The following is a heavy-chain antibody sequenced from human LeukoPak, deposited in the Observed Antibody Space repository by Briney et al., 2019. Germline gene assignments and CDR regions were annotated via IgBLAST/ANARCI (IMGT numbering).Heavy chain of an antibody. V-gene: IGHV4-34*01. D-gene: IGHD6-13*01. CDR3: ASGRYLTTRGGAAAGFLDY. CDR1: GGSFSGYY. J-gene: IGHJ4*02. Sequence: KPSETLSLTCAVYGGSFSGYYWSWIRQPPGKGLEWIGEINHSGSTNYNPSLKSRVTISVDTSKNQFSLKLSSVTAADTAVYYCASGRYLTTRGGAAAGFLDYWGQGSLVTVST. CDR2: INHSGST.